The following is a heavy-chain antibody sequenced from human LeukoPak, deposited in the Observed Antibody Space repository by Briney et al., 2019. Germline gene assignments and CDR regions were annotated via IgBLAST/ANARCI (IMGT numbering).Heavy chain of an antibody. V-gene: IGHV1-69*05. CDR1: EYSFSSYG. J-gene: IGHJ4*02. Sequence: SVKVSCKASEYSFSSYGISWVRQAPGQGLEWMGWIIPIFGTANYAQKFQGRVTITTDESTSTAYMELSSLRSEDTAVYYCARTNYYDSGGGYWGQGTLVTVSS. CDR2: IIPIFGTA. CDR3: ARTNYYDSGGGY. D-gene: IGHD3-22*01.